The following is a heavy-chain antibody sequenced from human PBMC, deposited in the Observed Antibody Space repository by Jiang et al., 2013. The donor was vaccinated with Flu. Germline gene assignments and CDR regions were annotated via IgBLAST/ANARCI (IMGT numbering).Heavy chain of an antibody. V-gene: IGHV5-51*01. J-gene: IGHJ4*02. Sequence: CEGSGYSFTNYWIGWARQMPGKGLEWMGIIWPGDSTAGPNPXFHNRYNPSFEGQVTISVDTSTSSAYVQWSSLRASDTAIYYCARRRGGYTGYDGFDFWGQGTLVTVSS. CDR1: GYSFTNYW. CDR3: ARRRGGYTGYDGFDF. D-gene: IGHD5-12*01. CDR2: IWPGDSTAGPNPXFHN.